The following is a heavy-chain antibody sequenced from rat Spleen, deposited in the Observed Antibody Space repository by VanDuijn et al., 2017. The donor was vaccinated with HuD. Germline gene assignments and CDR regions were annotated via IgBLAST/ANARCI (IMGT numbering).Heavy chain of an antibody. V-gene: IGHV6-8*01. CDR2: IKAKSNNYAT. J-gene: IGHJ3*01. CDR1: GFTFSNAW. Sequence: EVQLVETGGSLVQPGKSLKLTCATSGFTFSNAWMHWVRQSPEKQLEWVAQIKAKSNNYATYYAESVKGRFTIPRDDSKSSVYLQMNSLKEEDTAIYYCTFTTVTIRFAYWGQGTLVTVSS. D-gene: IGHD1-1*01. CDR3: TFTTVTIRFAY.